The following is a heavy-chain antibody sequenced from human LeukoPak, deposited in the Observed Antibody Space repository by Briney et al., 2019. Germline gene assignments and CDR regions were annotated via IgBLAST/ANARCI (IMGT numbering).Heavy chain of an antibody. V-gene: IGHV4-59*01. Sequence: SETLSLTCTVSGGSISSYYWTWIRQPPWKGLEWIGYIYYSGTTYYNPSLKSRVTISLDTSKNKFPLNLTSVNVADTAVYYCARAGGYSGYASNWGQGTLVTVSS. D-gene: IGHD5-12*01. CDR1: GGSISSYY. CDR3: ARAGGYSGYASN. CDR2: IYYSGTT. J-gene: IGHJ4*02.